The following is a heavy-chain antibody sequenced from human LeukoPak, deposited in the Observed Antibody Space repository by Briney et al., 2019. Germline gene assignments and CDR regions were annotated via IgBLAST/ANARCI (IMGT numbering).Heavy chain of an antibody. CDR2: INHSGST. Sequence: PSETLSLTCAVYGGSFSGYYWSWIRQPPGKGLEWIGEINHSGSTNYNPSLKSRVTISVDTSKNQFSLKLSSVTAADTAVYHCARKFAVVIAPPYYMDVWGKGTTVTVSS. J-gene: IGHJ6*03. D-gene: IGHD2-21*01. CDR1: GGSFSGYY. CDR3: ARKFAVVIAPPYYMDV. V-gene: IGHV4-34*01.